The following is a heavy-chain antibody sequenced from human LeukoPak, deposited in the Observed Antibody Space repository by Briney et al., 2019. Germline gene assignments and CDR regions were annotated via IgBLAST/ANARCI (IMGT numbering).Heavy chain of an antibody. V-gene: IGHV3-73*01. CDR1: GFTFSGSG. CDR3: SRQPPDYGGSDH. D-gene: IGHD4/OR15-4a*01. CDR2: IRSKANNYGT. Sequence: GGSLRLSXAASGFTFSGSGMHWVRQASGKGLEWVGRIRSKANNYGTAYAASVKGRFTISRDDSKNTAYLQTNSLKTEDTAVYYCSRQPPDYGGSDHWGQGTLVTVSS. J-gene: IGHJ4*02.